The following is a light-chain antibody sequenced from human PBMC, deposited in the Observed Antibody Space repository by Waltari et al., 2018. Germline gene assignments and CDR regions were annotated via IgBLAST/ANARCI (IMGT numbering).Light chain of an antibody. J-gene: IGKJ1*01. V-gene: IGKV3-20*01. CDR1: QRVSRY. Sequence: EIVLTQSPGTLSLSPGERATLACRASQRVSRYLAWYQQKPGQAPRLLIYGASTRATGIHDGVRGSGCGTAFCLTISRLESEDFAVYFCQHHVSFPATFGQGTKVEIK. CDR2: GAS. CDR3: QHHVSFPAT.